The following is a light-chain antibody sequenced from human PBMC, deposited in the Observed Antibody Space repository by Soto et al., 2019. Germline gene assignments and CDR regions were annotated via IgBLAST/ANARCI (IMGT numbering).Light chain of an antibody. CDR1: QSISSW. CDR3: QQPFT. CDR2: KAS. J-gene: IGKJ5*01. V-gene: IGKV1-5*03. Sequence: DIQMTQSPSTLSASVGDRVTITCRASQSISSWLAWYQQKPGKAPKLLIYKASSLESGVPSRFSGSGSGTEFTLTISSLQPHDFATYYCQQPFTFGQGTRLEIK.